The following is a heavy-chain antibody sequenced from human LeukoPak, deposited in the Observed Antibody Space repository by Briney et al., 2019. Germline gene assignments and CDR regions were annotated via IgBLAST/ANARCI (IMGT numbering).Heavy chain of an antibody. V-gene: IGHV4-31*03. D-gene: IGHD3-22*01. J-gene: IGHJ4*02. CDR3: ARLRAEYYYDSRTFWTFDY. CDR2: IYYSGST. CDR1: GGSISSGGYY. Sequence: SQTLSLTCTVSGGSISSGGYYWSWIRQHPGKGLEWIGYIYYSGSTYYNPSLKSRVTISVDTSKNQFSLKLSSVTAADTAVYYCARLRAEYYYDSRTFWTFDYWGQGTLVTVAS.